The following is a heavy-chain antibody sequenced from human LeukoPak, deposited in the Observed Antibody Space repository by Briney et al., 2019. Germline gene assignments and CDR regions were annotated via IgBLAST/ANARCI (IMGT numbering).Heavy chain of an antibody. Sequence: SQTLSLTCTVSGGSISSGGYYWSWIRQPPGKGLEWIGYIYHSGSTYYNPSLKSRVTISVDRSKNQFSLKLSSVTAADTAVYYCARVEPEQWPGNWGQGTLVTVSS. V-gene: IGHV4-30-2*01. CDR2: IYHSGST. CDR1: GGSISSGGYY. J-gene: IGHJ4*02. D-gene: IGHD6-19*01. CDR3: ARVEPEQWPGN.